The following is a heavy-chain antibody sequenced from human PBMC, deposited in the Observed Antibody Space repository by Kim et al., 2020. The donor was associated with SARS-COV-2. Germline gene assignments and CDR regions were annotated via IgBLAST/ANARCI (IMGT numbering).Heavy chain of an antibody. Sequence: GESLKISCKGSGYSFTSYWIGWVRQMPGKGLEWMGIIYPGDSDTRYSPSFQGQVTISADKSISTAYLQWSSLKASDTAMYYCARQSELGIRLGYFDYWGQGTLVTVSS. CDR3: ARQSELGIRLGYFDY. CDR1: GYSFTSYW. J-gene: IGHJ4*02. D-gene: IGHD7-27*01. CDR2: IYPGDSDT. V-gene: IGHV5-51*01.